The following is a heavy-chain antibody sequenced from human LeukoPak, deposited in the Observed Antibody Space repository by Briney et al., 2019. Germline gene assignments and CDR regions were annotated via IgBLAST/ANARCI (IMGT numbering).Heavy chain of an antibody. D-gene: IGHD3-10*01. CDR3: ARTPIIYGSGTYSVDY. J-gene: IGHJ4*02. CDR2: IDSSSSTI. V-gene: IGHV3-48*04. Sequence: GGSLRLSCAASGFTFSSYSMNWVRQAPGKGLDWASYIDSSSSTIYYADSVKGRFTISRDNAKNSLYLQMNSLRADDTAVYYCARTPIIYGSGTYSVDYWGQGTLVTVSS. CDR1: GFTFSSYS.